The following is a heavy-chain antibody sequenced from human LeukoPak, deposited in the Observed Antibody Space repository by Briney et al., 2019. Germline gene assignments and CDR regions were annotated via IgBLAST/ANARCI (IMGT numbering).Heavy chain of an antibody. Sequence: VASVKVSCKASGYTFSDYYMHWVRQAPGQGLEWMGWIGPNSGGTNYAQKFQGRVTMTRDTSISTAYMELSRLISDDTAVYYCARSNIAVRRGDNWFDPWGQGTLVTVSS. V-gene: IGHV1-2*02. CDR2: IGPNSGGT. J-gene: IGHJ5*02. CDR1: GYTFSDYY. D-gene: IGHD6-6*01. CDR3: ARSNIAVRRGDNWFDP.